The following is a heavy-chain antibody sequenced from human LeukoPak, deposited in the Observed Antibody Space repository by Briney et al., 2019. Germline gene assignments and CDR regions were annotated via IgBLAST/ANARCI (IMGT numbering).Heavy chain of an antibody. CDR3: AKASVWTMVRVVSYFDD. V-gene: IGHV3-23*01. CDR1: GFTFSTYG. J-gene: IGHJ4*02. D-gene: IGHD3-10*01. CDR2: ISGSGDNT. Sequence: QTGGSLRLSCAASGFTFSTYGMTWVRQAPGKGLEWVSGISGSGDNTWYADSVKGRFTISRDNSKKTLYLQMHSLRAEDTAVYYCAKASVWTMVRVVSYFDDWGQGIQVTVSS.